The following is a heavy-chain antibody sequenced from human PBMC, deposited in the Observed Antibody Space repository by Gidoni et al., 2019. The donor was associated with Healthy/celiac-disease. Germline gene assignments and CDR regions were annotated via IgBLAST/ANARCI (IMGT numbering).Heavy chain of an antibody. Sequence: QVQLQQWGAGLLKPSETLSLTCAVYGGSFRGYYWSWIRQPPGKGLEWIGEINHSGSTNYNPSLKSRVTISVDTSKNQFSLKLSSVTAADTAVYYCARGRMYGFGSSSWKYFDYWGQGTLVTVSS. D-gene: IGHD6-13*01. V-gene: IGHV4-34*01. CDR1: GGSFRGYY. CDR3: ARGRMYGFGSSSWKYFDY. J-gene: IGHJ4*02. CDR2: INHSGST.